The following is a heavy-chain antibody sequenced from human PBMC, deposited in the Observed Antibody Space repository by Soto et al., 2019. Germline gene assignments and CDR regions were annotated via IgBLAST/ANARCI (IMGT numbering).Heavy chain of an antibody. CDR2: ISYDGSSI. CDR1: GFTFSNFG. V-gene: IGHV3-30*18. CDR3: AKDYYRSGSYSPGSY. Sequence: QLVESGGGVVQPGRSLRLSCAASGFTFSNFGMHWVRQAPGKGLEWVAVISYDGSSICYADSVKGRFTISRDNSKNTLYLQMNSLRAEDTAVYYCAKDYYRSGSYSPGSYWGRGTLVSVSS. D-gene: IGHD3-10*01. J-gene: IGHJ4*02.